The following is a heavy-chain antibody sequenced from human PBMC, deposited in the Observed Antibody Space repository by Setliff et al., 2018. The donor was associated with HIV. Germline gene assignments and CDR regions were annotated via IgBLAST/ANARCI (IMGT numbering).Heavy chain of an antibody. Sequence: GASVKVSCKASGYTFSDYYMHWVRQAPGQGLEWMGGIIPIFGTANYAQKFQGRVTITTDESTSTAYMELSSLRSEDTAVYSCARERRYCSGGSCSKFFDYWGQGMLVTVSS. D-gene: IGHD2-15*01. CDR3: ARERRYCSGGSCSKFFDY. CDR1: GYTFSDYY. V-gene: IGHV1-69*05. J-gene: IGHJ4*02. CDR2: IIPIFGTA.